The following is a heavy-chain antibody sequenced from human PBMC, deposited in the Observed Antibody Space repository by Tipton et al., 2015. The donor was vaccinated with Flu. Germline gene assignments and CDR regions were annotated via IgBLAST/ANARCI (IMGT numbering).Heavy chain of an antibody. V-gene: IGHV4-34*01. D-gene: IGHD6-19*01. J-gene: IGHJ4*02. Sequence: TLSLTCAVYGGSVSGHYWSWIRQPPGKGLEWIGEINHSGRTDYNPSLKSRVTISVDTSKNQFSLKLSSVTAADTAVYYCARGPEQWLVNPHYFDYWGQGTLVTVSS. CDR1: GGSVSGHY. CDR2: INHSGRT. CDR3: ARGPEQWLVNPHYFDY.